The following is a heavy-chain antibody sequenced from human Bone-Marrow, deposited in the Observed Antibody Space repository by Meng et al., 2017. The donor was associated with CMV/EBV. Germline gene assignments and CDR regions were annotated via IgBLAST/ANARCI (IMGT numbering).Heavy chain of an antibody. CDR2: IYYSGST. J-gene: IGHJ5*02. CDR1: GGSISSSSYY. CDR3: ARGWNYDPGWFDP. V-gene: IGHV4-39*07. D-gene: IGHD1-7*01. Sequence: SETLSLTCTVSGGSISSSSYYWDWIRQPPGKGLEWIGSIYYSGSTYYNPSLKSRVTISVDTSENQFSLKLSSVTAADTAVYYCARGWNYDPGWFDPWGQGTLVTVSS.